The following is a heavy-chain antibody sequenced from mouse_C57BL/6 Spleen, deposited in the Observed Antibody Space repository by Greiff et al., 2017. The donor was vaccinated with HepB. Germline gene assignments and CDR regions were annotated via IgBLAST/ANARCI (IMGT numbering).Heavy chain of an antibody. D-gene: IGHD2-3*01. CDR1: GFTFSDYY. J-gene: IGHJ1*03. V-gene: IGHV5-16*01. CDR2: INYDGSST. CDR3: AREGGYSWYFDV. Sequence: DVKLVESEGGLVQPGSSMKLSCTASGFTFSDYYMAWVRQVPEKGLEWVANINYDGSSTYYLDSLKSRFIISRDNAKNILYLQMSSLKSEDTATYYCAREGGYSWYFDVWGTGTTVTVSS.